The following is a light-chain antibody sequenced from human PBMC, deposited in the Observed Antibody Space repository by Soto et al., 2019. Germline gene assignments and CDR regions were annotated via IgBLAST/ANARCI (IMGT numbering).Light chain of an antibody. V-gene: IGKV1-33*01. Sequence: IQVTQSPSSLSASVGDRVTITFQASQNINNYLNWYQQKPGRAPKLLIYDASNLEAGVPSRFRGSGSGTDFTFTISRLQPEDIATYYCQQYENLPTFGQGTRLEIK. CDR2: DAS. CDR3: QQYENLPT. J-gene: IGKJ5*01. CDR1: QNINNY.